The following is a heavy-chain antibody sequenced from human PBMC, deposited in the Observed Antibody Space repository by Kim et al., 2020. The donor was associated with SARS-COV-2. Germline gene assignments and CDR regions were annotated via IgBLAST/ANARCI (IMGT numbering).Heavy chain of an antibody. CDR2: INAGNGNT. Sequence: ASVKVSCKASGYPFTSYYIQWVRQAPGQGLEWMGWINAGNGNTKYSQKFQGRVTVTKDTSARTVYMELSGLRYEDTAVYYCARDPDSLTATGAYGMDVWG. V-gene: IGHV1-3*01. J-gene: IGHJ6*02. CDR3: ARDPDSLTATGAYGMDV. D-gene: IGHD3-9*01. CDR1: GYPFTSYY.